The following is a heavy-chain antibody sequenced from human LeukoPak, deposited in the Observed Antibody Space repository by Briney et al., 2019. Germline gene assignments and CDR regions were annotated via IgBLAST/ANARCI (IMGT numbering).Heavy chain of an antibody. CDR2: INPNSGGT. D-gene: IGHD3-22*01. Sequence: ASVKVSCKASGYTFTVYYMHWVRQAPGQGLEWMGWINPNSGGTNYAQKFQGRVTMTRDTSISTAYMELSRLRSDDTAVYYCARETNYYDSSGYYLLLDYWGQGTLVTVSS. CDR3: ARETNYYDSSGYYLLLDY. V-gene: IGHV1-2*02. J-gene: IGHJ4*02. CDR1: GYTFTVYY.